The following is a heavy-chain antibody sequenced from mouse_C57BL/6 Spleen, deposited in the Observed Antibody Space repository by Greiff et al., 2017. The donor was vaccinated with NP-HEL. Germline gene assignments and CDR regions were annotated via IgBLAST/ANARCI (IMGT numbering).Heavy chain of an antibody. CDR2: IHPNSGST. D-gene: IGHD3-3*01. CDR1: GYTFTSYW. V-gene: IGHV1-64*01. Sequence: QVHVKQSGAELVKPGASVKLSCKASGYTFTSYWMHWVKQRPGQGLEWIGMIHPNSGSTNYNEKFKSKATLTVDKSSSTAYMQLSSLTSEDSAVYYCARGGLGFAYWGQGTLVTVSA. CDR3: ARGGLGFAY. J-gene: IGHJ3*01.